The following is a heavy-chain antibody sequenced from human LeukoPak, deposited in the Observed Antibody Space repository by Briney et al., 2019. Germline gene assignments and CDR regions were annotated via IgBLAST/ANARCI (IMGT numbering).Heavy chain of an antibody. D-gene: IGHD6-13*01. Sequence: SETLSLTFAVYGGSFSGYYWSRIRQPPGNGQEWIGEISHSGSTNYNPSLKSRVTISVDTSKNQFSLKLSSVTAADTAVYYCARDAIAAAGRSFGYWGQGTLVTVSS. J-gene: IGHJ4*02. CDR2: ISHSGST. CDR3: ARDAIAAAGRSFGY. V-gene: IGHV4-34*01. CDR1: GGSFSGYY.